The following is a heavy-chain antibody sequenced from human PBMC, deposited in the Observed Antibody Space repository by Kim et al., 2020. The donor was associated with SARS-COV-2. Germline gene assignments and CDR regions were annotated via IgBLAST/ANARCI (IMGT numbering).Heavy chain of an antibody. D-gene: IGHD5-12*01. J-gene: IGHJ5*02. CDR3: ASGTDGYNWGDTVNWFDP. CDR1: GGSFSGYN. Sequence: SETLSLTCAVYGGSFSGYNWSWIRQPPGKGLEWIGEINHSGSTNYNPSLKSRVTISVDTSKNQFSLKLSSVTAADTAVYYCASGTDGYNWGDTVNWFDPWGQGTLVTVSS. V-gene: IGHV4-34*01. CDR2: INHSGST.